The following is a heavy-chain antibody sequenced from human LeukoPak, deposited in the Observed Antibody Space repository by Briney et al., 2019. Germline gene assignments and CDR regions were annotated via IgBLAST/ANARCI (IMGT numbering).Heavy chain of an antibody. Sequence: GGSLRLSCAASGFTFSSYAMSWVRQAPGKGLEWVSAISGSGGSTYYADSVKGRFTISRDNSKNTLYLQMNSLRAEDTAVYYCAKDGYTFGGVIVIQQGLNDAFDIWGQGTMVTVSS. J-gene: IGHJ3*02. CDR3: AKDGYTFGGVIVIQQGLNDAFDI. V-gene: IGHV3-23*01. CDR1: GFTFSSYA. CDR2: ISGSGGST. D-gene: IGHD3-16*02.